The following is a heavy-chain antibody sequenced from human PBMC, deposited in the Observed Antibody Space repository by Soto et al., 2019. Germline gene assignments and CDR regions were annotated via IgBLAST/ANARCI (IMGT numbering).Heavy chain of an antibody. Sequence: QVQLQESGPGLVKPSQTLSLTCTVSGDSITSGGYYWTWIRQHPGKGLEWIGYIYYSGVTYYNPSLKSRVTISVDTSKNQFSLKLSSVTAADTAVYYCARDLRGRRSGRFDPWGQGTLVTVSS. J-gene: IGHJ5*02. CDR2: IYYSGVT. D-gene: IGHD3-10*01. V-gene: IGHV4-31*03. CDR1: GDSITSGGYY. CDR3: ARDLRGRRSGRFDP.